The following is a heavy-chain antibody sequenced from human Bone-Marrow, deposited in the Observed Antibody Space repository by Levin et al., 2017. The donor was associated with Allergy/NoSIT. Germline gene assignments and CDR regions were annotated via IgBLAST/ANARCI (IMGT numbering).Heavy chain of an antibody. CDR3: ARLSTLGAIGIGGDAFDI. V-gene: IGHV4-39*01. J-gene: IGHJ3*02. CDR1: GGSISSSSYY. D-gene: IGHD1-26*01. CDR2: IYYSGST. Sequence: SETLSLTCTVSGGSISSSSYYWGWIRQPPGKGLEWIGSIYYSGSTYYNPSLKSRVTISVDTSKNQFSLKLSSVTAADTAVYYCARLSTLGAIGIGGDAFDIWGQGTMVTVSS.